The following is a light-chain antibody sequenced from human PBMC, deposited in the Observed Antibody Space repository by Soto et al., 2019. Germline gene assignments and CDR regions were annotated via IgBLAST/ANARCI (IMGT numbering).Light chain of an antibody. J-gene: IGKJ1*01. V-gene: IGKV1-39*01. CDR1: QSISRN. CDR3: QQSYNTPPT. Sequence: DIQMTQSPSSLSASVGGRVTITCRASQSISRNLNWYQQKQGKAPKLLIYAASSLQSGVPSRFSGSGSGTDFTLTISSLQPEDFATYYCQQSYNTPPTFGQGTKVDIK. CDR2: AAS.